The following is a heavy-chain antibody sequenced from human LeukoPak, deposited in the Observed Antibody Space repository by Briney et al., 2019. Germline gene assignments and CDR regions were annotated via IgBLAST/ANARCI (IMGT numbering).Heavy chain of an antibody. V-gene: IGHV4-59*01. Sequence: SETLSLTCTVSGGSISSYYWSWIRQPPGKGLEWIGYIYYSGSTNYNPSLKSRVTISVDTSKNQFSLQLSSVTAADTAVYYCARDHGSGIDYWGQGTLVTVSS. J-gene: IGHJ4*02. D-gene: IGHD3-10*01. CDR1: GGSISSYY. CDR2: IYYSGST. CDR3: ARDHGSGIDY.